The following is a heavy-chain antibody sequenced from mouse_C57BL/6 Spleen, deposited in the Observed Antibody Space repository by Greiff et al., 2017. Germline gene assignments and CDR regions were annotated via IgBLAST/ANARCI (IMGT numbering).Heavy chain of an antibody. D-gene: IGHD2-1*01. V-gene: IGHV1-52*01. J-gene: IGHJ2*01. CDR3: ARGGDGNYGFYYFDY. Sequence: VQLQQPGAELVRPGSSVKLSCKASGYTFTSYWMHWVKQRPIQGLEWIGNIDPSDSETNYNQKFKDKATLTVDKSSSTAYMQLSSLTSEDSAVYYCARGGDGNYGFYYFDYWGQGTTLTVSS. CDR1: GYTFTSYW. CDR2: IDPSDSET.